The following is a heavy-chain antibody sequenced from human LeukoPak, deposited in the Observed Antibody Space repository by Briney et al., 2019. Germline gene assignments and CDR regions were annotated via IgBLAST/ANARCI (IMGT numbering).Heavy chain of an antibody. CDR1: GGSISSYY. V-gene: IGHV4-59*08. Sequence: SETLSLTCSVSGGSISSYYWNWIRQPPGKGLEWIGYIHHSGSTNYNPSLKSRVTISVDTSKNQFSLKLTSVTAADTAVYYCARSEINDYSKYWGQGILVIVSS. CDR2: IHHSGST. J-gene: IGHJ4*02. CDR3: ARSEINDYSKY. D-gene: IGHD4-11*01.